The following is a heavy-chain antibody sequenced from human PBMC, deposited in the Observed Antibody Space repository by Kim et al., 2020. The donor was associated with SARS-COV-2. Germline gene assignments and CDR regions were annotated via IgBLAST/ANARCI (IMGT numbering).Heavy chain of an antibody. CDR1: GGTFSSYA. CDR2: IIPIFGTA. J-gene: IGHJ5*02. Sequence: SVKVSCKASGGTFSSYAISWVRQAPGQGLEWMGGIIPIFGTANYAQKFQGRVTITADKSTSTAYMELSSLRSEDTAVYYCARTGIYYDSSGYSHSYNWFDPWGQGTLVTVSS. D-gene: IGHD3-22*01. V-gene: IGHV1-69*06. CDR3: ARTGIYYDSSGYSHSYNWFDP.